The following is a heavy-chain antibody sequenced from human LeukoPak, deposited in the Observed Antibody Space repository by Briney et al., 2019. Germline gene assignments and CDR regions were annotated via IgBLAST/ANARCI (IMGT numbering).Heavy chain of an antibody. CDR2: IYYSGST. CDR1: GGSISSSSYY. J-gene: IGHJ4*02. V-gene: IGHV4-39*01. CDR3: ARVDRDGSDY. Sequence: PSETLSLTCTVSGGSISSSSYYWGWIRQPPGKGLEWIGSIYYSGSTYYNPSLKSRVTISVDTSKNQFSLKLSSVTAADTAVYYCARVDRDGSDYWGQGTLVTVSS.